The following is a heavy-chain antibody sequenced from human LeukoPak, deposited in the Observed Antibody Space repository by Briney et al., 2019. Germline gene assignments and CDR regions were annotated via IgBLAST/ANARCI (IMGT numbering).Heavy chain of an antibody. D-gene: IGHD5-18*01. CDR1: GGSFSGYY. CDR2: ISGSGGST. CDR3: AKDGNVDTAMPDAFDI. J-gene: IGHJ3*02. V-gene: IGHV3-23*01. Sequence: ETLSLTCAVYGGSFSGYYWSWVRQAPGKGLEWVSAISGSGGSTYYADSVKGRFTISRDNSKNTLYLQMNSLRAEDTAVYYCAKDGNVDTAMPDAFDIWGQGTMVTVSS.